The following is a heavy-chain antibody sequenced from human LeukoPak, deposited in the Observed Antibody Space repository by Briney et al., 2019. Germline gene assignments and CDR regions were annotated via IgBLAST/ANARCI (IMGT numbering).Heavy chain of an antibody. Sequence: PGRSLRLPCAASGFTFISYGMHWVRQAPGKGLEGVAVIWYDGSNKYYADSVKGRFTISRDNSKNTLYLQMNSLRAEDTAVYYCARANPRYSSSWYVLGWFDPWGQGTLVTVSS. CDR3: ARANPRYSSSWYVLGWFDP. CDR1: GFTFISYG. V-gene: IGHV3-33*01. D-gene: IGHD6-13*01. CDR2: IWYDGSNK. J-gene: IGHJ5*02.